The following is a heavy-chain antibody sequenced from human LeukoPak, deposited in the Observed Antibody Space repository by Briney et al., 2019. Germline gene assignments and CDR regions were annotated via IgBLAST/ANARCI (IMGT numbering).Heavy chain of an antibody. V-gene: IGHV3-66*01. D-gene: IGHD1-26*01. CDR1: GLTVSSNY. J-gene: IGHJ6*02. CDR3: ARDPVGAIGYGMDV. CDR2: IYSGGTT. Sequence: GGSLRLSCAASGLTVSSNYMSWVRQAPGKGLEWVSVIYSGGTTYYADSVKGRFTISRDTSKNTLYLQMNSLRAEDTAVYYCARDPVGAIGYGMDVWGQGTTVTVSS.